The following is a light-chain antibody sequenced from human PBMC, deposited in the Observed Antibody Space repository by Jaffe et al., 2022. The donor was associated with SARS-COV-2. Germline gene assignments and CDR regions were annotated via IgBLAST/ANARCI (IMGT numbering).Light chain of an antibody. CDR3: GTWDSSLSAYV. CDR1: SSNIGNNY. CDR2: ESD. J-gene: IGLJ1*01. Sequence: QSVLTQPPSVSAAPGQKVTISCSGSSSNIGNNYVSWYQQLPGTAPKLLIYESDTRPSGIPDRFSGSKSGTSATLGITGLQTGDEADYYCGTWDSSLSAYVFGTGAKVTVL. V-gene: IGLV1-51*02.